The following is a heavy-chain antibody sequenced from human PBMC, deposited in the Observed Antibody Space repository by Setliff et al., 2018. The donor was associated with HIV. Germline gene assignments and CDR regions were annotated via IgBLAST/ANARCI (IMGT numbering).Heavy chain of an antibody. Sequence: PGGSLRLSCAASGFTFSSFAMSWVRQAPGKGLEWVSSISGSGGITYYADSVKGRFTIYRDNSKNTLYLQMGSLRAEDMAVYYCARDASISSPYDAFDIWGQGTMVTVSS. D-gene: IGHD6-6*01. J-gene: IGHJ3*02. CDR2: ISGSGGIT. CDR1: GFTFSSFA. CDR3: ARDASISSPYDAFDI. V-gene: IGHV3-23*01.